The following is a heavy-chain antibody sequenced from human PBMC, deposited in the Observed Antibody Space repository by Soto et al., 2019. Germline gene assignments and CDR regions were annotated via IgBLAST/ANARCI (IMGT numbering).Heavy chain of an antibody. J-gene: IGHJ4*02. D-gene: IGHD2-2*01. CDR1: GYTFTSYG. Sequence: QVQLVQSGAEVKKPGASVKVSCKASGYTFTSYGISWVRQAPGQGLEWMGWISAYNGNTNYAQKLQGRVTMTTDTSTSTAYMELRSMRSDDTAVYYWARTVRSGLWPIEVPDYWGQGTLVTVSS. CDR3: ARTVRSGLWPIEVPDY. V-gene: IGHV1-18*04. CDR2: ISAYNGNT.